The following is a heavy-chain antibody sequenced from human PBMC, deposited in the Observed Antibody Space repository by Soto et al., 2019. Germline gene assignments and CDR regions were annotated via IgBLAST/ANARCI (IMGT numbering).Heavy chain of an antibody. Sequence: PGGSLRLSCAASGFTFSSFWMHWVRQAPGKGLEWVSAISGSGGSTYYADSVKGRFTISRDNSKNTLYLQMNSLRAEDTAVYYCAKGRQQLAFFDYWGQGTLVTVSS. CDR1: GFTFSSFW. J-gene: IGHJ4*02. CDR3: AKGRQQLAFFDY. V-gene: IGHV3-23*01. D-gene: IGHD6-13*01. CDR2: ISGSGGST.